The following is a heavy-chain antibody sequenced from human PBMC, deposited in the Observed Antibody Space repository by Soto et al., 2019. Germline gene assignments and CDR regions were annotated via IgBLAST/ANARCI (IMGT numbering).Heavy chain of an antibody. D-gene: IGHD1-1*01. CDR3: ERGNEYTQLASYHYGFDV. Sequence: SETLSLTCTVSGGSGTSYYWSWIRQPPGKGMEWIAYIYYSGSTNYNPSLKSRVTVSVDMSKNQFSLTLTSVTAADTAVYYCERGNEYTQLASYHYGFDVWGQGNTVTVSS. CDR1: GGSGTSYY. V-gene: IGHV4-59*02. CDR2: IYYSGST. J-gene: IGHJ6*02.